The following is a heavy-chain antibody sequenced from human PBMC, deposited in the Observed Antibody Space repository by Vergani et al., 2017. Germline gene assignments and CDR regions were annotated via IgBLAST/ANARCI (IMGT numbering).Heavy chain of an antibody. V-gene: IGHV3-48*03. D-gene: IGHD2-15*01. CDR1: GFTFSSYE. CDR3: ARDQLGYCSGGSCDDY. CDR2: ISSSGSTI. J-gene: IGHJ4*02. Sequence: EVQLVESGGGLVQPGGSLRLSCAASGFTFSSYEMNWVRQAPGKGLEWVSYISSSGSTIYYADSVKGRFTISRDNAKNSLYLQMNSLRAEDTAVYYCARDQLGYCSGGSCDDYWGQGTLVTVSS.